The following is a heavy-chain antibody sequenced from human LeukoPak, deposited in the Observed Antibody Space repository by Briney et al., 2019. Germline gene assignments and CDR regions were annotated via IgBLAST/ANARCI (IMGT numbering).Heavy chain of an antibody. CDR3: AQVHQGSGTFYYHYYGMDV. J-gene: IGHJ6*02. CDR2: MSGSGGNT. D-gene: IGHD3-10*01. V-gene: IGHV3-23*01. Sequence: PGGSLRLSCAASRLVFTTYATDWVRQAPGKGLEWVSAMSGSGGNTYYADSVRGRFTVSRDNSRNTLYLQMNSLRVEDTAGYYCAQVHQGSGTFYYHYYGMDVWGQGTKVTVSS. CDR1: RLVFTTYA.